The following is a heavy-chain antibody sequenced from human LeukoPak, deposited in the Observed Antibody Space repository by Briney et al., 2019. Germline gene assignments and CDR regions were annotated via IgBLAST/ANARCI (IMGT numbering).Heavy chain of an antibody. J-gene: IGHJ4*02. V-gene: IGHV4-34*01. CDR2: INHSGST. CDR1: GGSFSGYY. Sequence: PSETLSLTCAVYGGSFSGYYWSWIRQPPGKGLEWIGEINHSGSTNYNPSLKSRVTISVDTSKNQFSLKLSSVTAADTAVYYCARGISSGYGSGSYYNPSREPYFDYWGQGTLVTVSS. CDR3: ARGISSGYGSGSYYNPSREPYFDY. D-gene: IGHD3-10*01.